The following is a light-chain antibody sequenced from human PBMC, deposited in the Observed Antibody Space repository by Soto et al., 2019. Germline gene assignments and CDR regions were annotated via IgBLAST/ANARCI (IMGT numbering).Light chain of an antibody. J-gene: IGLJ2*01. CDR2: GNS. V-gene: IGLV1-40*01. CDR3: QSYDSSLRGV. Sequence: QSVLTQPPSVSGAPGQRVTISCTGSSSNIGAGYDVDWYQQLPGTAPKLLIYGNSNRPSGVPDRFSGSKSGTSASLAITGLQAADEADYYCQSYDSSLRGVFGGGTKVTVL. CDR1: SSNIGAGYD.